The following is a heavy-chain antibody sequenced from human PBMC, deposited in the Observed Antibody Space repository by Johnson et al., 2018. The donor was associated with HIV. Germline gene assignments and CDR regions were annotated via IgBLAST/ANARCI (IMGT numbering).Heavy chain of an antibody. CDR1: GFTFDEYA. D-gene: IGHD3-16*01. J-gene: IGHJ3*02. CDR2: INSDGSST. V-gene: IGHV3-74*02. CDR3: TTGFGPAYEI. Sequence: VQLVESGGGFIRPGRSLRLSCAASGFTFDEYAMHWVRQAQGKGLVWVSRINSDGSSTSYADSVKGRFTISRDNAKNTLYLQMNSLRAEDTAVYYCTTGFGPAYEIWGQGTMVTVSS.